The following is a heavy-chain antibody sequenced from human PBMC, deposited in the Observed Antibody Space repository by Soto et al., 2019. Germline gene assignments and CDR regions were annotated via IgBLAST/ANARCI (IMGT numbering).Heavy chain of an antibody. D-gene: IGHD1-26*01. CDR1: GGDLRNSG. CDR3: ATEDGAGFKS. CDR2: IFPLLAMV. Sequence: QVHLVQSGAEMKKPGSSVKVSCKVSGGDLRNSGISWVRQAPGQGLEWMGGIFPLLAMVDYSQKFQGRVPITADESTNTAYMDLGSLRSADTAVYYCATEDGAGFKSWGQGTLVIVSS. J-gene: IGHJ4*02. V-gene: IGHV1-69*04.